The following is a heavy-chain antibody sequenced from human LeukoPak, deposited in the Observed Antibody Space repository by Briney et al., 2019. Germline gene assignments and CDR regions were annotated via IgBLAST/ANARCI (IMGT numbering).Heavy chain of an antibody. V-gene: IGHV3-23*01. CDR1: GFTFSSNV. J-gene: IGHJ4*02. Sequence: GGSLRLSCAASGFTFSSNVMSWVRQAPGKGLEWVSAISGSGGSTYYADSVKGRFTISRDNSQNTLYLQMNSLRAEDTAVYYCAKDGQYFDWLADYWGQGTLVTASS. CDR2: ISGSGGST. CDR3: AKDGQYFDWLADY. D-gene: IGHD3-9*01.